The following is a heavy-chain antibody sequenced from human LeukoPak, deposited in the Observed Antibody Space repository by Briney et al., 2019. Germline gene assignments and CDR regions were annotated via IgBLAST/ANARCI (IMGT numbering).Heavy chain of an antibody. CDR1: GGSISSGGYS. D-gene: IGHD1-14*01. Sequence: PSQTLSLTCAVSGGSISSGGYSWSWIRQPPGKGLEWIGYIYYSGSTYYNPSLKSRVTISVDTSKNQFSLKLSSVTAADTAVYYCARDITGSFDYWGQGNLVTVSS. CDR3: ARDITGSFDY. J-gene: IGHJ4*02. V-gene: IGHV4-30-4*07. CDR2: IYYSGST.